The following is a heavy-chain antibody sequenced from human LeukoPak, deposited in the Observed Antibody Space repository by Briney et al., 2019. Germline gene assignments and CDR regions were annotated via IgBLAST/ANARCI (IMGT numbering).Heavy chain of an antibody. D-gene: IGHD1-26*01. CDR1: GYTFTSYG. J-gene: IGHJ3*02. V-gene: IGHV1-18*01. CDR2: ISAYNGNT. CDR3: ARDVPDSGSTGGGDDAFDI. Sequence: ASVKVSCKASGYTFTSYGISWVRQAPGQGLEWMGWISAYNGNTNYAQKLQGRVTMTTDTSTSTAYMELRSLRSDDTAVYYCARDVPDSGSTGGGDDAFDIWGQGTMVTVSS.